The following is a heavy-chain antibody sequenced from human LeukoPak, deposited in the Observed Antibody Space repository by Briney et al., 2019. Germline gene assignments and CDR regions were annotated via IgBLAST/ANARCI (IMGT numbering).Heavy chain of an antibody. J-gene: IGHJ4*02. Sequence: GGSLRLSCEASGFIFSRDSMNWVRQAPGKGLEWVSVIYSGGSTYYADSVKGRFTISRDNSKNTLYLQMNSLRAEDTAVYYCAREYYYGSGSYLWGQGTLVTVSS. CDR3: AREYYYGSGSYL. CDR2: IYSGGST. V-gene: IGHV3-66*01. D-gene: IGHD3-10*01. CDR1: GFIFSRDS.